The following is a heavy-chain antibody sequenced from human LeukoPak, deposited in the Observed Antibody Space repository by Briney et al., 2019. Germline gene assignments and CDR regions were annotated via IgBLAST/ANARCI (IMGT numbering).Heavy chain of an antibody. CDR2: ITSGAGST. CDR3: ARSRTSSPYDKNLNF. V-gene: IGHV3-11*04. J-gene: IGHJ4*02. D-gene: IGHD1-14*01. Sequence: GGSLRLSCDASGFSISDYYMSWIRQSPGKGLEWISYITSGAGSTKYADSVKGRFTISRDDAQNSVYLQMNSLKDEDTAVYYCARSRTSSPYDKNLNFWGQGTLVIVSS. CDR1: GFSISDYY.